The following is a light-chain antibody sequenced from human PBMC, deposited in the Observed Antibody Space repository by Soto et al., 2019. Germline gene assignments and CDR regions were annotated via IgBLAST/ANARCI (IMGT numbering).Light chain of an antibody. CDR1: QSISNY. J-gene: IGKJ5*01. Sequence: DIHITHSPFSFSCSLVARVTITCRASQSISNYLNWYQQKPGKAPKLLIYAASSLQSGVPSRFSGSGSGTEFTLTISSLQTDDFATYYCQQYNSYSSFGQGTRLEIK. CDR2: AAS. CDR3: QQYNSYSS. V-gene: IGKV1-39*01.